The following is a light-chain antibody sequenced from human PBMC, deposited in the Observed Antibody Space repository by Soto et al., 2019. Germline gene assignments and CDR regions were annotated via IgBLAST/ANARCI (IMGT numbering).Light chain of an antibody. V-gene: IGKV3-15*01. Sequence: EIVLTQSPGTLSLSPGERATLSCRASQSVSNNLAWYQQKPGQAPRLLIYGISTRATGIPARFSGSGSGTEFTLTISSLQSEDVAVYFCQQYDKWPPKTFGQGTKVDIK. CDR2: GIS. CDR3: QQYDKWPPKT. J-gene: IGKJ1*01. CDR1: QSVSNN.